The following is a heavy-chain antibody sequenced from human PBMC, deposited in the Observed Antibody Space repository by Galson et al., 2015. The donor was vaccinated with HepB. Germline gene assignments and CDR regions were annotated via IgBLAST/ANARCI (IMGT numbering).Heavy chain of an antibody. CDR3: ARATVTTLLPDY. D-gene: IGHD4-11*01. J-gene: IGHJ4*02. Sequence: SVKVSCKASGYTFTSYYMHWVRQAPGQGLEWMGIINPSGGSTSYAQKFQGRVTMTRDTSTSTVYMELGSLRSEDTAVYYCARATVTTLLPDYWGQGTLVTVSS. CDR1: GYTFTSYY. V-gene: IGHV1-46*01. CDR2: INPSGGST.